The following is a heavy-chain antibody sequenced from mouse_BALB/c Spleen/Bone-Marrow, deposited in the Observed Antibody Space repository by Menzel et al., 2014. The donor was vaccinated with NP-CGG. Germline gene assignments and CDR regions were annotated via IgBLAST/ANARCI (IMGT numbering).Heavy chain of an antibody. Sequence: QVQLQQPGPGLVQPSQSLSITCTVSGFSLTSYGVHWVRQSPGKGLEWLGVIWSGGSTDYNAAFISRLSISKDNSKSQVFFKMNSLQANDTAIYYCASTTALYYYAMDYWGQGTSVTVSS. V-gene: IGHV2-2*02. CDR2: IWSGGST. CDR3: ASTTALYYYAMDY. CDR1: GFSLTSYG. J-gene: IGHJ4*01. D-gene: IGHD1-2*01.